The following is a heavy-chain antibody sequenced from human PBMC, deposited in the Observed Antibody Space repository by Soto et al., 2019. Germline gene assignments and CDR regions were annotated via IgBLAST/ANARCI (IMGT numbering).Heavy chain of an antibody. D-gene: IGHD3-9*01. CDR2: IYYSGST. Sequence: SETLSLTCTVSGGSISSYYWSWIRQPPGKGLEWIGYIYYSGSTNYNPSLKSRVTISVDTSKNQFSLKLSSVTAADTAVYYCARSTPYYDILTGYYTLRSAYFDYWGQGTLVTVSS. CDR3: ARSTPYYDILTGYYTLRSAYFDY. CDR1: GGSISSYY. V-gene: IGHV4-59*01. J-gene: IGHJ4*02.